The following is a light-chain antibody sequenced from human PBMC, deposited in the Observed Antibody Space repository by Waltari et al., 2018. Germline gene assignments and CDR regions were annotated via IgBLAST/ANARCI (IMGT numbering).Light chain of an antibody. CDR2: IAS. Sequence: DIQMTQSPASLSASVGDRVTITCRTSQTVTTYLNWFQMKPGKVPKLLIYIASNLHSGVPSRFSGSGSGTDFTLTITSLQPEDFATYFCQQSYSFPYTFGQGTLLEIK. CDR1: QTVTTY. CDR3: QQSYSFPYT. V-gene: IGKV1-39*01. J-gene: IGKJ2*01.